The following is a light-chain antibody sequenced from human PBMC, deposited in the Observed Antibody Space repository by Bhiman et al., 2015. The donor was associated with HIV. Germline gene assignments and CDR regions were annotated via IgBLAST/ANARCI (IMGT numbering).Light chain of an antibody. Sequence: QSVLTQPPSVSAAPGQRVTISCTGSSSNIGAGYDLHWYQQLPGTAPKLLLYAYNNRPSGVPDRFSGSKSGTSATLGITGLQTGDEADYYCGTWDSSLRAVVFGGGTKVTVL. V-gene: IGLV1-50*01. CDR2: AYN. CDR3: GTWDSSLRAVV. CDR1: SSNIGAGYD. J-gene: IGLJ2*01.